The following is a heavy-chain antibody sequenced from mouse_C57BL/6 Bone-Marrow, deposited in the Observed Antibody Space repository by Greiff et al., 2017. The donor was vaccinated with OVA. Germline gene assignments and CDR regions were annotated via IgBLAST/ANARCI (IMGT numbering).Heavy chain of an antibody. CDR1: GYAFSSSW. CDR2: LYPGDGAT. V-gene: IGHV1-82*01. D-gene: IGHD2-2*01. J-gene: IGHJ1*03. CDR3: ARGTAMVTTRWYFDV. Sequence: VQLQQSGPELVKPGASVKISCKASGYAFSSSWMNWVKQRPGQGLEWIGRLYPGDGATNYNGKFKGKATLTAAQSSSTAYMQLSSLTSEDSAVYFGARGTAMVTTRWYFDVWGTGTTVTVSS.